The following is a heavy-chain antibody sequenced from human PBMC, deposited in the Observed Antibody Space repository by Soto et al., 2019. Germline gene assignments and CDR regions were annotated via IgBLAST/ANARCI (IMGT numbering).Heavy chain of an antibody. V-gene: IGHV4-4*02. Sequence: PSETLSLTCAVSGGSISSSNWWSWVRQPPGKGLEWIGEIYHSGSTNYNPSLKSRVTISVDKSKNQFSLKLSSVTAADTAVYYCARETGNDFYYYGMDVCGQGTTVTVSS. J-gene: IGHJ6*02. CDR3: ARETGNDFYYYGMDV. CDR1: GGSISSSNW. CDR2: IYHSGST. D-gene: IGHD1-1*01.